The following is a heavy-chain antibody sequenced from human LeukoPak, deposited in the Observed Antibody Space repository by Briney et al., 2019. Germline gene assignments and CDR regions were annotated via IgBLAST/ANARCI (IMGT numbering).Heavy chain of an antibody. V-gene: IGHV3-7*01. J-gene: IGHJ4*02. CDR3: ARDTDGNLDY. D-gene: IGHD2-8*02. CDR2: IKQDGSTK. Sequence: AGGSLRLSCAASGFMFSNSWMAWVRQAPGTGLEWVANIKQDGSTKHYADSLKGRFTISRDNPKNSLHLQMNSLRADDTAIYYCARDTDGNLDYWGQGILVTVAS. CDR1: GFMFSNSW.